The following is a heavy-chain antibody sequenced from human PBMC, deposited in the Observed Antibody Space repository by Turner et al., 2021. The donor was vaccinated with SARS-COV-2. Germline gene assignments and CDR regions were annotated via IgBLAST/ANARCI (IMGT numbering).Heavy chain of an antibody. CDR1: GGSFSSYG. J-gene: IGHJ6*02. CDR3: AGGYYESSDFSFYHSYVMDV. V-gene: IGHV1-69*06. CDR2: TIPIFDTT. D-gene: IGHD3-22*01. Sequence: QVQLVQSGPEVKKAGSSVKVSCKASGGSFSSYGISWVRQAPGQGLEWMGGTIPIFDTTNNAQRFKGRVTITADKYTSKAFLELSSLRADDTAVYYGAGGYYESSDFSFYHSYVMDVWGQGTTVTVSS.